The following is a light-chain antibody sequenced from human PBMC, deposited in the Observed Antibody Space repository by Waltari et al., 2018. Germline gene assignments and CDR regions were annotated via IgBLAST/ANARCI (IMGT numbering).Light chain of an antibody. CDR3: QHYLRLPVT. J-gene: IGKJ1*01. V-gene: IGKV3-20*01. CDR1: QSVTRA. Sequence: DIVLTQSPGTLSLSLGDTATLSCRTSQSVTRALAWYQQKPGQPPRLLRATGIPDRFSGSGADTDFSLTISSLERVDFAVYYCQHYLRLPVTFGQGTKGEVK.